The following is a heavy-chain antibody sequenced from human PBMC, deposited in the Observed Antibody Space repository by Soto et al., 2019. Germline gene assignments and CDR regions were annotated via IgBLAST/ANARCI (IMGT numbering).Heavy chain of an antibody. CDR2: IYYSGST. Sequence: QLQLQESGPGLVKPSETLSLTCTVSGGSISSSSYYWGWIRQPPGKGLEWIGSIYYSGSTYYNPSLKSRVTLSVDTSKNQVSLKLSSVPAADTAVYYCATTLSYDILTGCHYYFDYWGQGTLVTVSS. V-gene: IGHV4-39*01. CDR3: ATTLSYDILTGCHYYFDY. J-gene: IGHJ4*02. CDR1: GGSISSSSYY. D-gene: IGHD3-9*01.